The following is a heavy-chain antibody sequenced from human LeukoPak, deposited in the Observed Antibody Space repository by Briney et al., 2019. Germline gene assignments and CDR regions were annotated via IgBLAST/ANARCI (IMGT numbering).Heavy chain of an antibody. V-gene: IGHV1-2*02. J-gene: IGHJ5*02. CDR2: INPNTGDT. Sequence: GASVKVSCKASGYTFTDYYINWVRQAPGQGLEWMGCINPNTGDTNYAQTFHGRVTMTRDTSISTTYMELSSLRSDDTAVYYCARDHKYTGRLNWFAPWGQGTLVTVSS. CDR1: GYTFTDYY. CDR3: ARDHKYTGRLNWFAP. D-gene: IGHD1-26*01.